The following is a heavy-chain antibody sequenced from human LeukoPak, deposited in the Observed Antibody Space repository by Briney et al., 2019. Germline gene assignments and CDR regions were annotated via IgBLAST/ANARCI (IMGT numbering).Heavy chain of an antibody. CDR2: IKSKTDGGTT. CDR1: GLIFNNAW. D-gene: IGHD3-16*01. Sequence: GGSLRLSCAASGLIFNNAWMNWVRRAPGKGLEWVGRIKSKTDGGTTDFATPVKGRFTISRDDSKNTLYLQMNSLKTEDTAVYYCTTDGARGSWFDPWGQGTLVTVSS. J-gene: IGHJ5*02. CDR3: TTDGARGSWFDP. V-gene: IGHV3-15*07.